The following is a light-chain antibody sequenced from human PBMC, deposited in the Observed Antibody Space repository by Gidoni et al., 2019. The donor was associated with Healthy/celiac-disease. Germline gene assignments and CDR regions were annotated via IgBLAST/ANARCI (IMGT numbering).Light chain of an antibody. J-gene: IGLJ1*01. Sequence: GSPGQSITISCTGTSSDVGGYNYVSWYQQHPGKAPKLMIHEVSNRPSGVSNRFSGSKSGNTASLTISGLQAEDEADYYCSSYTSSSTLEYVFGTGTKVTVL. CDR2: EVS. CDR3: SSYTSSSTLEYV. V-gene: IGLV2-14*01. CDR1: SSDVGGYNY.